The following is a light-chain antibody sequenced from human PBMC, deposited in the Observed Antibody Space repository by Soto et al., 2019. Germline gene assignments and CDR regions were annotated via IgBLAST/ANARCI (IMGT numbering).Light chain of an antibody. CDR3: QQSYSTLLRT. Sequence: DIQMTQSPSSLSASVGDRVTITCRASQSISSYLNWYQQKPGQAPKLLIYAASSLQSGVPSRFSGSGSGTDFTLTISSLQPEDFATYYCQQSYSTLLRTFGGGTKVDIK. CDR1: QSISSY. V-gene: IGKV1-39*01. CDR2: AAS. J-gene: IGKJ4*02.